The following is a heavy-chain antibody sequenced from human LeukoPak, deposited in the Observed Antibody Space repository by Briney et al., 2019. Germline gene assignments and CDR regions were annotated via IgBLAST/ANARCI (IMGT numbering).Heavy chain of an antibody. V-gene: IGHV3-30*02. CDR1: GFTFSNYG. Sequence: PGGSLRLSCAASGFTFSNYGMNWVRQAPGKGLEWVAFIRYDGSDQYYADSVKGRFTISRDNSKNTLNLQMNSLRAEDTAMYYCVQDMNHCCSGDWGQGTLVSVSS. D-gene: IGHD3-10*02. CDR3: VQDMNHCCSGD. J-gene: IGHJ4*02. CDR2: IRYDGSDQ.